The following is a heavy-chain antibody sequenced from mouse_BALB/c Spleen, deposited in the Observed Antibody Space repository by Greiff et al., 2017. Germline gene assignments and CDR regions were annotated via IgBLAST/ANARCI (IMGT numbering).Heavy chain of an antibody. Sequence: VQLVESGAELARPGASVKLSCKASGYTFTSYWMQWVKQRPGQGLEWIGAIYPGDGDTRYTQKFKGKATLTADKSSSTAYMQLSSLASEDSAVYYCARGSTMITGFAYWGQGTLVTVSA. J-gene: IGHJ3*01. D-gene: IGHD2-4*01. CDR1: GYTFTSYW. V-gene: IGHV1-87*01. CDR3: ARGSTMITGFAY. CDR2: IYPGDGDT.